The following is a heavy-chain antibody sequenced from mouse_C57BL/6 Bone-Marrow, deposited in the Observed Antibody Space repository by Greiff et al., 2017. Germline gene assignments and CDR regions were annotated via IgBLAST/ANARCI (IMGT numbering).Heavy chain of an antibody. V-gene: IGHV5-16*01. CDR3: ARDGYWYFDV. CDR1: GFTFSDYY. Sequence: EVHLVASEGGLVQPGSSMKLSCTASGFTFSDYYMAWVRQVPEKGLEWVANINYDGSSTYYLDSLKSRFIISRDNAKNILYLQMSSLKSEDTATYYCARDGYWYFDVWGTGTTVTVSS. CDR2: INYDGSST. J-gene: IGHJ1*03.